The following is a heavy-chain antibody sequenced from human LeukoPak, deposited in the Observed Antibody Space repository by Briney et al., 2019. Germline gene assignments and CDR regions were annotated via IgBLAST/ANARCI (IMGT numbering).Heavy chain of an antibody. CDR2: ISAYNGNT. Sequence: ASVKGSCKASGYTFTSYGISWVRQAPGQGLEWMGWISAYNGNTNYAQKLQGRVTMTTDTSTSTAYMELRSLRSDDTAVYYCARDYYDSSGYYGIDYWGQGTLVTVSS. D-gene: IGHD3-22*01. CDR1: GYTFTSYG. CDR3: ARDYYDSSGYYGIDY. J-gene: IGHJ4*02. V-gene: IGHV1-18*01.